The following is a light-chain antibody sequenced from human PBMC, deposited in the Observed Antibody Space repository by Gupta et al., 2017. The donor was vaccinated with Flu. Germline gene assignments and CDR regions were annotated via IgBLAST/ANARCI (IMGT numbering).Light chain of an antibody. CDR2: LVS. Sequence: DIVMTQSPLSLPVTPGEPASISCRSSQSLLQSDGNNSVDWYLQRPGQSPQLLIYLVSTRASAVPDRSSASASGTDFTLIISRVETEHIRVYYIIVALQAPWTFGPGTKVEIK. J-gene: IGKJ1*01. V-gene: IGKV2-28*01. CDR1: QSLLQSDGNNS. CDR3: IVALQAPWT.